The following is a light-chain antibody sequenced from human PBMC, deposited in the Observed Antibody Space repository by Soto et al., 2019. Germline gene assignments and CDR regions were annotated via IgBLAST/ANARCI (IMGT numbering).Light chain of an antibody. J-gene: IGLJ3*02. CDR3: SSFTTSDTWV. V-gene: IGLV2-18*02. CDR2: EVT. Sequence: QSALTQPPSVSGSPGQSVTISCTGTGSDFGRYNRVSWYQHTPGTAPKLLIYEVTNRPSGVPDRFSGSRPGNTASLTISGLQAEDDADYYCSSFTTSDTWVLGGGTKVTVL. CDR1: GSDFGRYNR.